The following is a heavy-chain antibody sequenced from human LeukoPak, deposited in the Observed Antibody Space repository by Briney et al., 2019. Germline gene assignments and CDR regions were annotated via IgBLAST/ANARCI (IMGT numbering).Heavy chain of an antibody. D-gene: IGHD1-26*01. V-gene: IGHV3-30*01. Sequence: GGSLRLSCTASGFPFSGHAMHWIRHAPGKGPEWLALISYDGSSEFYADSVKGRFTISRDNSKNTLYLQVNSLRPEDTAVYFCAREEEGELPDYWGQGTQVTVSS. J-gene: IGHJ4*02. CDR2: ISYDGSSE. CDR1: GFPFSGHA. CDR3: AREEEGELPDY.